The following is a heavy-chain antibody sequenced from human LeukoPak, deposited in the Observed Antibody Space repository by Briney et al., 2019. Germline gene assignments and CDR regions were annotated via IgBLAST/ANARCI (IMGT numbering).Heavy chain of an antibody. V-gene: IGHV3-72*01. CDR1: GFTFNNHY. CDR2: TRNRANSYTT. Sequence: GGSLRLSCATSGFTFNNHYLGWVRQAPGKGLEWVGRTRNRANSYTTEYAASVKGRFTISRDDSKNSLRLQMNSLKTEDTAIYYCVASIISPSNYWGQGTLVTVSS. J-gene: IGHJ4*02. D-gene: IGHD3-10*01. CDR3: VASIISPSNY.